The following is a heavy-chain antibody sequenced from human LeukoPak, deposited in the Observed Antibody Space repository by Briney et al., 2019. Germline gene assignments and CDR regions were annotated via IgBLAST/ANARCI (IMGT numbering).Heavy chain of an antibody. D-gene: IGHD2-15*01. CDR2: IYYSGTS. V-gene: IGHV4-39*01. Sequence: SGTLSLTCTVSGGSISISNYYWGWIRQPPGKGLEWIASIYYSGTSYYNPSLKSRVTISVDTSKSQFSLELSSVTAADTAVYYCARTPLTYFDYWGQGTLVTVSS. CDR3: ARTPLTYFDY. J-gene: IGHJ4*02. CDR1: GGSISISNYY.